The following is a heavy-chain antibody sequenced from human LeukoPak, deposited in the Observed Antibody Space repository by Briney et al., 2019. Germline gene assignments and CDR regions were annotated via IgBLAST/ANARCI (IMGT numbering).Heavy chain of an antibody. CDR3: AKDVVEVGIVVVPAAPAEAFDI. Sequence: GGSLRLSCAASGFTFSSYAMSWDRQAPGKGLEWVSAISGSGGSTYYADSVKGRFTISRDNSKNTLYLQMNSLRAEDTAVYYCAKDVVEVGIVVVPAAPAEAFDIWGQGTMVTVSS. CDR1: GFTFSSYA. V-gene: IGHV3-23*01. CDR2: ISGSGGST. J-gene: IGHJ3*02. D-gene: IGHD2-2*01.